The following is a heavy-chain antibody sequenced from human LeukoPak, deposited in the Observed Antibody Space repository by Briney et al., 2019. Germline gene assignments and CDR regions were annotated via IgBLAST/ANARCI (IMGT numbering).Heavy chain of an antibody. V-gene: IGHV1-18*04. CDR3: ARDGDSVLRYFDWHSYYYYYMDV. CDR2: ISAYNGNT. D-gene: IGHD3-9*01. Sequence: GASVKVSCKASGYTFTGYYMHWVRQAPGQGLEWMGWISAYNGNTNYAQKLQGRVTMTTDTSTSTAYMELRSLRSDDTAVYYCARDGDSVLRYFDWHSYYYYYMDVWGKGTTVTISS. J-gene: IGHJ6*03. CDR1: GYTFTGYY.